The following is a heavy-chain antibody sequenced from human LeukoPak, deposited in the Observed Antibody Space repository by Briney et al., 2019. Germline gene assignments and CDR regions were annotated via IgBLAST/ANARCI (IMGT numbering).Heavy chain of an antibody. CDR3: ARDLDRGYDILTGYNIRENWFDP. CDR1: GGSISSSSYY. V-gene: IGHV4-39*07. J-gene: IGHJ5*02. D-gene: IGHD3-9*01. CDR2: IYYSGST. Sequence: PSETLSLTCTVSGGSISSSSYYWGWIRQPPGKGLEWIGSIYYSGSTYYNPSLKSRVTISVDTSKNQFSLKLSSVTAADTAVYYCARDLDRGYDILTGYNIRENWFDPWGQGTLVTVSS.